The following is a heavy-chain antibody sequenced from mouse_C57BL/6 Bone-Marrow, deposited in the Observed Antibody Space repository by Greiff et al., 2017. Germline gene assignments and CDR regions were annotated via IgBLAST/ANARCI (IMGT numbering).Heavy chain of an antibody. V-gene: IGHV5-2*01. CDR2: INSDGGST. J-gene: IGHJ1*03. CDR1: EYEFPSHD. D-gene: IGHD1-1*01. CDR3: ARNPLGTTVGYFDV. Sequence: EVQLQESGGGLVQPGESLKLSCESNEYEFPSHDMSWVRKTPEKRLELVAAINSDGGSTYYPDTMERRFIISRDNTKKTLYLQMSSLRSEDTALYYCARNPLGTTVGYFDVWGTGTTVTVSS.